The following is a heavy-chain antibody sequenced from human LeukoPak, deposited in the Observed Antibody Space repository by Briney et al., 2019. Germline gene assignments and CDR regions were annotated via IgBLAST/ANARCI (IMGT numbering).Heavy chain of an antibody. CDR2: INSDGSST. Sequence: GGSLRLSCAASGFTFRNYWMHWVRHAPGKGLVWVSRINSDGSSTSCADSVKGRFTISRDNARNTLYLQMNSLRAEDTAMYYCTRGDYGAYGYDAFDIWGQGTMVTVSS. CDR3: TRGDYGAYGYDAFDI. V-gene: IGHV3-74*01. CDR1: GFTFRNYW. J-gene: IGHJ3*02. D-gene: IGHD4-17*01.